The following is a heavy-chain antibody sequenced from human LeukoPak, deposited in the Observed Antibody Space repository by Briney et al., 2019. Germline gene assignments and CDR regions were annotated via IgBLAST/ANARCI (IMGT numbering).Heavy chain of an antibody. V-gene: IGHV4-39*07. CDR1: GGSISSSSYY. D-gene: IGHD3-22*01. J-gene: IGHJ6*02. CDR2: IYYSGST. Sequence: SETLSLTCTVSGGSISSSSYYWGWIRQPPGKGLEWIGSIYYSGSTYYNPSLKSRVTISVDTSKNQFSLKLSSVTAADTAVYYCARDRSYYDSSGYYYYYGMDVWGQGTTVTVSS. CDR3: ARDRSYYDSSGYYYYYGMDV.